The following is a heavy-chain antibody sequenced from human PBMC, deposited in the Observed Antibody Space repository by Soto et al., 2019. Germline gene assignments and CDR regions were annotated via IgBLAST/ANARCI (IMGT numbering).Heavy chain of an antibody. CDR1: GFTFSSYG. V-gene: IGHV3-33*01. D-gene: IGHD3-16*01. CDR2: IWYDGSNK. CDR3: ARVNPLLGLAFDI. Sequence: GGSLRLSCAASGFTFSSYGMHWVRQAPGKGLEWVAVIWYDGSNKYYADSVKGRFTISRDNSKNTLYLQMNSLRAEDTAVYYCARVNPLLGLAFDIWGQGTMVTVSS. J-gene: IGHJ3*02.